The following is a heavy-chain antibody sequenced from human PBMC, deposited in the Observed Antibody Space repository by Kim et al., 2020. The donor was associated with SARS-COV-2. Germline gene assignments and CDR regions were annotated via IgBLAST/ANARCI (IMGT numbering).Heavy chain of an antibody. Sequence: SETLSLTCAVYGGSFSGYYWSWIRQPPGKGLEWIGEINHSGSTNYNPSLKSRVTISVDTSKNQFSLKLSSVTAADTAVYYCARVGSSSWFFHGWFDPWGQGTLVTVSS. CDR1: GGSFSGYY. CDR2: INHSGST. V-gene: IGHV4-34*01. CDR3: ARVGSSSWFFHGWFDP. D-gene: IGHD6-13*01. J-gene: IGHJ5*02.